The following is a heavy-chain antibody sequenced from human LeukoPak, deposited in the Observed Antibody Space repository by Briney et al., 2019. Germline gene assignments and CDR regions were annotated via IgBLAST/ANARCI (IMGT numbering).Heavy chain of an antibody. V-gene: IGHV3-64*01. CDR2: ISSNGAGT. CDR1: GFTFSSYA. D-gene: IGHD3-22*01. Sequence: PGGSLRLSCAASGFTFSSYAMHWVRQAPGKGLEYVSAISSNGAGTYYANSVKGRFTISRDKSKNTLYLQMGSLRAEDMAVYYCARDLKYYDSSGFDYWGQGTLVTVSS. J-gene: IGHJ4*02. CDR3: ARDLKYYDSSGFDY.